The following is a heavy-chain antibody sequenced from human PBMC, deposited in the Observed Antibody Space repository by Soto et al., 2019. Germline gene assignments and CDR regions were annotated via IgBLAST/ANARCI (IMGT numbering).Heavy chain of an antibody. CDR1: GYTFTGYY. D-gene: IGHD6-19*01. V-gene: IGHV1-2*02. Sequence: ASVKVSCKASGYTFTGYYMHWVRQAPGQGLEWMGWINPNTGGTDSAQRFQGRVTMTRDTSIRIAYMELSRLRSDDTAMYYCTRARWAGTSDAFDIWGQGTMVTVSS. J-gene: IGHJ3*02. CDR2: INPNTGGT. CDR3: TRARWAGTSDAFDI.